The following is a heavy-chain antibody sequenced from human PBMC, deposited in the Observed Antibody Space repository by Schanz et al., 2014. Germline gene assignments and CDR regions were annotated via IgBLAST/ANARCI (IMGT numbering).Heavy chain of an antibody. CDR2: IYSDGST. Sequence: EPLVVESGGGFVHPGGSLRLSCAASGFTVSNNYMSWVRQAPGKGLECVSIIYSDGSTYYVDSVKGRFIISRDNSKNTVYLQMNSLRAEDTAVYYCARDPGGTKTHGLWGQGTLVTVSS. D-gene: IGHD2-15*01. V-gene: IGHV3-66*01. CDR1: GFTVSNNY. CDR3: ARDPGGTKTHGL. J-gene: IGHJ4*02.